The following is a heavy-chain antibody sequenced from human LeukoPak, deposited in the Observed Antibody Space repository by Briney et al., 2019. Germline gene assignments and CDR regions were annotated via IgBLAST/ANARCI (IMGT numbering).Heavy chain of an antibody. CDR1: GFTFDDYA. V-gene: IGHV3-9*01. J-gene: IGHJ6*02. Sequence: PGRSLRLSCAASGFTFDDYAMHWVRQAPGKGLEWVSGISWNSGSIGYADSVKGRFTISRDNAKNSLYLQMNSLRAEDTALYYCAKDIGSSSWSYGMDLWGQGTTVTVSS. CDR2: ISWNSGSI. D-gene: IGHD6-6*01. CDR3: AKDIGSSSWSYGMDL.